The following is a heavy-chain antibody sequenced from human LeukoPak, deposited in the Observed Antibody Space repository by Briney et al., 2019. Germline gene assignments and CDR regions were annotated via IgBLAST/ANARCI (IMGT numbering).Heavy chain of an antibody. CDR3: ARGRGVVIQSSYYYYYYTDV. Sequence: SETLSLTCAVYGGSFSGYYWSWIRQPPGKGLEWIGEINHSGSTNYNPSLKSRVTISVDTSKNQFSLKLSSVTAADTAVYYCARGRGVVIQSSYYYYYYTDVWGKGTTVTVSS. CDR2: INHSGST. D-gene: IGHD3-3*01. CDR1: GGSFSGYY. J-gene: IGHJ6*03. V-gene: IGHV4-34*01.